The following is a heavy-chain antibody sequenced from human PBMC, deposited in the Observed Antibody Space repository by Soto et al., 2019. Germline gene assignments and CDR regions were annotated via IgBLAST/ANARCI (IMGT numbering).Heavy chain of an antibody. CDR1: GGTFSTYA. CDR3: ARDRGRGYSHGDAKDFDY. Sequence: GASVKVSCKASGGTFSTYAISWVRQAPGQGLEWMGGIIPIFGTANYAQKFQGRVTITADESTSTAYMELSSLRSEDTAVYYCARDRGRGYSHGDAKDFDYWGQGTLVTVSS. CDR2: IIPIFGTA. D-gene: IGHD5-18*01. J-gene: IGHJ4*02. V-gene: IGHV1-69*13.